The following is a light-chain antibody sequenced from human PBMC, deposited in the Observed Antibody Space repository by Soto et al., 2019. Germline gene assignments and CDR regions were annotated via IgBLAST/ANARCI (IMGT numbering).Light chain of an antibody. V-gene: IGKV3-20*01. Sequence: EIVLTHSPGTLSLSPGERATLSCSASQSVSSNLAWYQQKPGQAPRLLIYGASSRATGIPDRFSGSGSGTDFTLTISRLEPEDFAVYYCQQYGSSPLTFGGGTKVDIK. CDR2: GAS. CDR3: QQYGSSPLT. CDR1: QSVSSN. J-gene: IGKJ4*01.